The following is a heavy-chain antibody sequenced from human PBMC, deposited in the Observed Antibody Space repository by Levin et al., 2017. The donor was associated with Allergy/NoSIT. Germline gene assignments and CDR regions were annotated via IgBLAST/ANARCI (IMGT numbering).Heavy chain of an antibody. V-gene: IGHV1-2*02. D-gene: IGHD3-22*01. CDR1: RYIFSDYF. J-gene: IGHJ4*02. CDR3: ARDLYNDDSVFGY. CDR2: INPHSGDT. Sequence: AAVKVSCKASRYIFSDYFIHWVRQAPGQGLEWMGWINPHSGDTKYAQEFQGRVTMTRDTSISTAYMELTRLTSDDTAVYYCARDLYNDDSVFGYWGQGTLVNVFS.